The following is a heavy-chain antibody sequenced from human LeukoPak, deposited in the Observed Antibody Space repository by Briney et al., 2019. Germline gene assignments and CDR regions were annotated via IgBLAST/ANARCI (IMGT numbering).Heavy chain of an antibody. CDR2: IYYTGST. Sequence: SETLSLTCTVSGGSINGYYWSWIRQSPGKGLESLGYIYYTGSTNYNPSLKSRVTISVDTSKNQFSLKLSSVTAADTAVYYCARYSSGWYGDVDYWGQGTLVTVSS. CDR1: GGSINGYY. J-gene: IGHJ4*02. CDR3: ARYSSGWYGDVDY. V-gene: IGHV4-59*01. D-gene: IGHD6-19*01.